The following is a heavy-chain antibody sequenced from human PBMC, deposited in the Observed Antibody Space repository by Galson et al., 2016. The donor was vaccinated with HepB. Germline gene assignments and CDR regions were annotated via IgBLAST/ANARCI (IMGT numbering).Heavy chain of an antibody. J-gene: IGHJ4*02. D-gene: IGHD6-19*01. V-gene: IGHV3-7*04. CDR2: INQGGSET. CDR1: GFTFPNYW. CDR3: ARVTASGWYSEPHYFDF. Sequence: SLRLSCAASGFTFPNYWMSWVRQAPGKGLEWVANINQGGSETYYVDSVKGRFTISRDNAKKALSLQTNSLQAEDTAVYYCARVTASGWYSEPHYFDFWGQGVLVTVSS.